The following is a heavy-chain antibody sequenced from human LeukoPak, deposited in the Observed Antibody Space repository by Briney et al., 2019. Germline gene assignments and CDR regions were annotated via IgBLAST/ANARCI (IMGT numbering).Heavy chain of an antibody. Sequence: GGSLRLSCAASGFTFSSYAMSWVRQAPGKGLEWVSAIRDSGSSTHYADSVKGRFTISRDNSKNTLYLQMNSLRAEDTAVYYCARADVFDYWGQGTLVTVSS. J-gene: IGHJ4*02. V-gene: IGHV3-23*01. CDR2: IRDSGSST. CDR3: ARADVFDY. CDR1: GFTFSSYA.